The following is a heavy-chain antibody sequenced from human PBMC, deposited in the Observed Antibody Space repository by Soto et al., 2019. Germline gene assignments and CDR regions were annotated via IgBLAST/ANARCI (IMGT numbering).Heavy chain of an antibody. D-gene: IGHD5-12*01. CDR2: IIPIIGKP. CDR3: AIQGYSGSLW. CDR1: GGTFSSYT. J-gene: IGHJ4*01. Sequence: QVQLVQSGAEVKKPGSSVKVSCKASGGTFSSYTIHWVRQAPGQGLVWMGKIIPIIGKPDYAQQFQGRLASTADRSTRTADMELNSRISEDTAVYYCAIQGYSGSLWWGHGTLVTVSS. V-gene: IGHV1-69*02.